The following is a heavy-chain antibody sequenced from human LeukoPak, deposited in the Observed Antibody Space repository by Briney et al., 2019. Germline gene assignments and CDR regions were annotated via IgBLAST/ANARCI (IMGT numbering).Heavy chain of an antibody. CDR2: IYPGDSDT. V-gene: IGHV5-51*01. CDR3: ARGNYYFDY. J-gene: IGHJ4*02. Sequence: PGESLKISCKVSGYSFTIYWIAWVRQMPGKGLEWMGIIYPGDSDTRYSPSYQGQVTISADKSITTAYLQWSSLKASDTAMYYCARGNYYFDYWGQGTLVTVSS. D-gene: IGHD3-3*01. CDR1: GYSFTIYW.